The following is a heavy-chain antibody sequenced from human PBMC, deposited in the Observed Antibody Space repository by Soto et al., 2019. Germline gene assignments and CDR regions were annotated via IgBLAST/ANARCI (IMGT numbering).Heavy chain of an antibody. J-gene: IGHJ4*02. CDR3: ARVAVAGTRFDY. CDR2: IYHSGST. V-gene: IGHV4-4*02. CDR1: GGSISSSNW. D-gene: IGHD6-19*01. Sequence: QVQLQESGPGLVKPSGTLSLTCAVSGGSISSSNWWSWVRQPPGKGLEWIGEIYHSGSTNYNPSLTCRIPISVDTAKNQCALKLRSGTAADTAVYYCARVAVAGTRFDYWGQGTLVTVSS.